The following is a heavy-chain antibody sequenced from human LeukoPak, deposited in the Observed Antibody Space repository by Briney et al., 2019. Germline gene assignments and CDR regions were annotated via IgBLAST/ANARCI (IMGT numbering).Heavy chain of an antibody. CDR3: ARATLYSSSWYGEDFDY. V-gene: IGHV1-58*01. D-gene: IGHD6-13*01. Sequence: SVKVSCKASGFTFTSSAVQWVRQARGQRLEWIGWIVVGSGNTNYAQKLQGRVTMTTDTSTSTAYMELRSLRSDDTAVYYCARATLYSSSWYGEDFDYWGQGTLVTVSS. CDR2: IVVGSGNT. CDR1: GFTFTSSA. J-gene: IGHJ4*02.